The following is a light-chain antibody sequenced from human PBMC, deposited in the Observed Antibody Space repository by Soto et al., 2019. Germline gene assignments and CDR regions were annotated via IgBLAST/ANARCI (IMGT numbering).Light chain of an antibody. CDR2: SNT. V-gene: IGLV1-44*01. J-gene: IGLJ2*01. CDR1: SSNIGSHT. Sequence: QSALTQPPSASGTPGQTIAISCSGGSSNIGSHTVNWYQQLPGTAPRLLIYSNTQRPSGVPDHFSGSKSGTSASLAISGLHSEYEGDYYCAAWDDSLNGVVFGGGTKVTVL. CDR3: AAWDDSLNGVV.